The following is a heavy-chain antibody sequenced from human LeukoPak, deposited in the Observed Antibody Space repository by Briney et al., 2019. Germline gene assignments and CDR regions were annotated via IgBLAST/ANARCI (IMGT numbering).Heavy chain of an antibody. J-gene: IGHJ4*02. D-gene: IGHD6-19*01. CDR2: VSKTGST. Sequence: SENLSLTCRVSGAPISDYFWSWIRQPPGQTLEWIGYVSKTGSTNYNPSLRSRVTISKATSRNQLSLKLTSATAADTAVYYCAREGAHSSGWSPFDYWGQGTLVTVSS. CDR3: AREGAHSSGWSPFDY. CDR1: GAPISDYF. V-gene: IGHV4-59*01.